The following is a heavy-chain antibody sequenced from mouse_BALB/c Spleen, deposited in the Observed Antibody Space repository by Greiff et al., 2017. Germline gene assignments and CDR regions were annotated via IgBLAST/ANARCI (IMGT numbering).Heavy chain of an antibody. CDR2: ILPGSGST. CDR3: ARIRGYPAY. Sequence: QVQLKESGAELMKPGASVKISCKATGYTFSSYWIEWVKQRPGHGLEWIGEILPGSGSTNYNEKFKGKATFTADTSSNTAYMQLSSLTSEDSAVYYCARIRGYPAYWGQGTLVTVSA. V-gene: IGHV1-9*01. D-gene: IGHD3-3*01. CDR1: GYTFSSYW. J-gene: IGHJ3*01.